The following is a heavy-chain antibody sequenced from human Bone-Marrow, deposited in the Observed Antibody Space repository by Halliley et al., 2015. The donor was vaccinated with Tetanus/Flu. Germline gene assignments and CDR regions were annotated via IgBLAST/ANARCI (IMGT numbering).Heavy chain of an antibody. Sequence: SIISTICAGNSFHADSVNGRFPISRDDSKNAVHLQMNSLRAEDTAIYYCARGDTLTTRHLDYWGPGTLVTVSS. D-gene: IGHD5-18*01. CDR2: ISTICAGNS. CDR3: ARGDTLTTRHLDY. J-gene: IGHJ4*02. V-gene: IGHV3-23*01.